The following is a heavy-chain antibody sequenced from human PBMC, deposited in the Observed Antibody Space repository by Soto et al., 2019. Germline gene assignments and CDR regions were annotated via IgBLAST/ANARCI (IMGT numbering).Heavy chain of an antibody. CDR3: ARASGSWARFAP. Sequence: QVQLVQSGAEVKKPGASVKVSCKASGYTFTSYGISWVRQAPGQGLECMRWISAYNGNTNYAQKLQGRLTKTPVTSTSTANMELRSLRSDDTAVYYCARASGSWARFAPWGRGRMVTVSS. D-gene: IGHD1-26*01. CDR2: ISAYNGNT. V-gene: IGHV1-18*01. J-gene: IGHJ5*02. CDR1: GYTFTSYG.